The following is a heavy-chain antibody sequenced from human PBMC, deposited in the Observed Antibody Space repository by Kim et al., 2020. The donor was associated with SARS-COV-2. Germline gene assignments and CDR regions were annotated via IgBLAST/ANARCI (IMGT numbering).Heavy chain of an antibody. CDR2: IDYSGSS. J-gene: IGHJ5*01. D-gene: IGHD3-10*01. V-gene: IGHV4-59*01. Sequence: SETLSLTCTVSGGSISGYYSSWIRQAPGKRLEWIGYIDYSGSSKYNPSLESRVTISVDTSNNQFSLRLSSVTAGDTAIYYCARDRGRYYDSGSYPSFDSWGQGTLVTVAS. CDR3: ARDRGRYYDSGSYPSFDS. CDR1: GGSISGYY.